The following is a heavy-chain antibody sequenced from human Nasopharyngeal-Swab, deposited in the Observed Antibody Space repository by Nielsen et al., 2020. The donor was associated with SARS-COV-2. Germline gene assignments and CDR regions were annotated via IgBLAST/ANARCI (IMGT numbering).Heavy chain of an antibody. J-gene: IGHJ3*02. Sequence: GGSLRLSCAASGFTFSSYGMHWVRQAPGKGLEWVAVIWYDGSNKYYADSVKGRFTISRDNSKNTLYLQMNSLRAEDTAVYYCARDSYRSSWPRGVFDIWGQGTMVTVSS. CDR3: ARDSYRSSWPRGVFDI. CDR2: IWYDGSNK. D-gene: IGHD6-13*01. CDR1: GFTFSSYG. V-gene: IGHV3-33*01.